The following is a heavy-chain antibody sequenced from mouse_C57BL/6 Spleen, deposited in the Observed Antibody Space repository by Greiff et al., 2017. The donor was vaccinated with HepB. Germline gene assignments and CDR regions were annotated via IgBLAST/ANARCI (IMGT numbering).Heavy chain of an antibody. CDR1: GFSLTSYG. Sequence: VKLVESGPGLVQPSQSLSITCTVSGFSLTSYGVHWVRQSPGKGLEWLGVIWSGGSTDYNAAFISRLSISKDNSKSQVFFKMNSLQADDTAIYYCARNWGSSGYVRAMDYWGQGTSVTVSS. J-gene: IGHJ4*01. CDR3: ARNWGSSGYVRAMDY. D-gene: IGHD3-2*02. CDR2: IWSGGST. V-gene: IGHV2-2*01.